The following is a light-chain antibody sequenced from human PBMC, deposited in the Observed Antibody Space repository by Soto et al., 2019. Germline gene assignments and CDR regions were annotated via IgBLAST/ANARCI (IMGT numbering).Light chain of an antibody. CDR3: NSYTTSNTFV. J-gene: IGLJ1*01. CDR2: EVT. V-gene: IGLV2-8*01. CDR1: SSDVGGYNY. Sequence: QSALTQPPSASGSPGQSVTISCTGTSSDVGGYNYVSWYQQEPGKAPKLMIYEVTKRPSGVSDRFSGSKSGNTASLTISGLQSEDEADYYCNSYTTSNTFVFGSGTKVTVL.